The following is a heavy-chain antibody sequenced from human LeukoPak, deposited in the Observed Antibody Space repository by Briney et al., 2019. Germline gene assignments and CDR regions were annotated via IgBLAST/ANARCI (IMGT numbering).Heavy chain of an antibody. D-gene: IGHD2-2*01. Sequence: GGSLRLSCAASGFTFSSYAIHWVRQAPGKGLEWVAVISYDGSNKYYADSVKGRFTISRDNSKNTLYLQMNSLRAEDTAVYYCARGAPRACSSTSCYHGYYYYGMDVWGQGTTVTVSS. J-gene: IGHJ6*02. V-gene: IGHV3-30*04. CDR1: GFTFSSYA. CDR2: ISYDGSNK. CDR3: ARGAPRACSSTSCYHGYYYYGMDV.